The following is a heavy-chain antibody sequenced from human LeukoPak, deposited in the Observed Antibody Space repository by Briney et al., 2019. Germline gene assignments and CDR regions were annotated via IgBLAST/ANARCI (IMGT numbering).Heavy chain of an antibody. Sequence: GGSLRLSCTASAFTFGSYVMSWVRQAPGKGLEWVSAISGDGGNTYSADSVKGRFTISRDNSKNTLYLQMNSLRAVDTAVYYCAKGYYFDIIGYYNAVYWGQGTLVTVSS. CDR1: AFTFGSYV. D-gene: IGHD3-22*01. CDR2: ISGDGGNT. J-gene: IGHJ4*02. V-gene: IGHV3-23*01. CDR3: AKGYYFDIIGYYNAVY.